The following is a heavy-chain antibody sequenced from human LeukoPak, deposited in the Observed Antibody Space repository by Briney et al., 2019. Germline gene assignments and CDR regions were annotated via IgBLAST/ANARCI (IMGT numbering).Heavy chain of an antibody. D-gene: IGHD6-6*01. CDR3: ASLYSSSKGFDP. CDR2: TYHSDYT. Sequence: SGTLSLTCTVSGDSITSSHWWSWIRQSPGKGLEWIGNTYHSDYTNYNPSLKGRATISVDKSKNQLSLKVISVTAADTAVYYCASLYSSSKGFDPWGQGTLVTVSS. V-gene: IGHV4-4*02. J-gene: IGHJ5*02. CDR1: GDSITSSHW.